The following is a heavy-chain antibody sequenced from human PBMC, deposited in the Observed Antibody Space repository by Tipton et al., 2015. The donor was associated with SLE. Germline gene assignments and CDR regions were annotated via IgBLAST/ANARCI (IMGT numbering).Heavy chain of an antibody. CDR1: GGSIISNNW. Sequence: TLSLTCAVSGGSIISNNWWSWVRQPPGKGLEWIGEIYHSGGTNYNPSLRSRVTISVDTSKNQFSLKLSSVTAADTAVYYCASREVSSYYYYYMDVWGKGTTVTVSS. D-gene: IGHD2-2*01. J-gene: IGHJ6*03. CDR2: IYHSGGT. V-gene: IGHV4-4*02. CDR3: ASREVSSYYYYYMDV.